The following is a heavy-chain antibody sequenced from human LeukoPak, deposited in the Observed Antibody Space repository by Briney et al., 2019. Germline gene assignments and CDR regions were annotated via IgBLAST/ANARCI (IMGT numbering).Heavy chain of an antibody. Sequence: GGSLRLSCAASGFTVSSNYMSWVRQAPGKGLEWVSVIYSGGSTYYADSVKGRFTISRDNSKNTLYLQMNSLRAEDTAVYYCAITKAGKQEAFDIWGQGTMVTVSS. CDR1: GFTVSSNY. J-gene: IGHJ3*02. CDR3: AITKAGKQEAFDI. CDR2: IYSGGST. V-gene: IGHV3-53*05. D-gene: IGHD4-11*01.